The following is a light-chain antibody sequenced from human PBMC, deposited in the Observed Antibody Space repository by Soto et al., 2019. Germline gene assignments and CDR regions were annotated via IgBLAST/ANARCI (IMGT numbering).Light chain of an antibody. V-gene: IGKV1D-12*01. CDR1: QDVGRW. J-gene: IGKJ5*01. CDR3: QQLNTLPFT. CDR2: EAS. Sequence: DIQMTQSPSSLSASVGDRVTITCLSSQDVGRWLSWYQQKPGKAPKLMIYEASTLQSGVPSRFSGSGSGTEFTLTISGLLPEDFATYHCQQLNTLPFTFGQGTRLEIK.